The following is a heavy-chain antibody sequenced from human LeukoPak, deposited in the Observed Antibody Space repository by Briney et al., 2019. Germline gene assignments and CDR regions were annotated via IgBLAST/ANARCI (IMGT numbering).Heavy chain of an antibody. J-gene: IGHJ5*02. CDR1: GYTFTSYG. CDR2: ISAYNGNT. CDR3: ARGYTSSWHNRFDP. V-gene: IGHV1-18*01. Sequence: ASVKVSCRASGYTFTSYGISWVRQAPGQGLEWMGWISAYNGNTNYAQKLQGRVTMTTDTSTSTAYMELRSLRSEDTAVYYCARGYTSSWHNRFDPWGQGTLVTVSS. D-gene: IGHD6-13*01.